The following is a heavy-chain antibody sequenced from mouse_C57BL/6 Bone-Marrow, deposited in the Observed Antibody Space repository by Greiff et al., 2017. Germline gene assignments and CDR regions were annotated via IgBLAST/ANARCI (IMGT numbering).Heavy chain of an antibody. J-gene: IGHJ2*01. Sequence: QVQLQQSGTELVKPGASVKLSCKASGYTFTSYWMHWVKQRPGQGLEWIGNINPSNGGTNYNEKFKSKATLTVDKSSSTAYMQLSSLTSEDSAVYYSARWWAPKRDYFDYWGQGTTLTVSS. D-gene: IGHD1-1*02. CDR2: INPSNGGT. CDR3: ARWWAPKRDYFDY. V-gene: IGHV1-53*01. CDR1: GYTFTSYW.